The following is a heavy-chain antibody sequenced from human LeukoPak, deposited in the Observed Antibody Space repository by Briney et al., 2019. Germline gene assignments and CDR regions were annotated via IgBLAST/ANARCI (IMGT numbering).Heavy chain of an antibody. CDR2: INHSGST. Sequence: SETLSLTCAVYGGSFSGYYWSWIRQPPGKGLEWIGEINHSGSTNYNPSLKSRVTISVDTSKNQFSLKLSSVTAADTAVYYCARDSHNCSGGSCYLDYWGQGTLVTVSS. CDR3: ARDSHNCSGGSCYLDY. D-gene: IGHD2-15*01. V-gene: IGHV4-34*01. CDR1: GGSFSGYY. J-gene: IGHJ4*02.